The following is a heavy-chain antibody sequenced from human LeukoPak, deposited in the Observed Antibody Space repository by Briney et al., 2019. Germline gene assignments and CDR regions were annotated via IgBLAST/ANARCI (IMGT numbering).Heavy chain of an antibody. CDR3: AKDQGGYYGSGSYSPLDY. CDR1: GLTFSSYG. V-gene: IGHV3-30*18. J-gene: IGHJ4*02. Sequence: GGSLRLSCAASGLTFSSYGMHWVRQAPGKGLEWVALISYDGTDKYYADSVKGRFTISRDNSKNTLNLQMDSLRPEDTAVYYCAKDQGGYYGSGSYSPLDYWGQGTLVTASS. CDR2: ISYDGTDK. D-gene: IGHD3-10*01.